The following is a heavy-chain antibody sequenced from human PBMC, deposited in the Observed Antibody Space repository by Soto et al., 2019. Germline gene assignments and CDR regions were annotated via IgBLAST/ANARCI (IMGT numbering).Heavy chain of an antibody. D-gene: IGHD4-17*01. J-gene: IGHJ4*02. CDR3: ASILDYGGNVYPDY. CDR2: IIPIFGTA. CDR1: GGTFSSYA. Sequence: SVKVSCKASGGTFSSYAISWVRQAPGQGLEWMGGIIPIFGTANYAQKFQGRVTITADESTSTAYMELSSLRSEDTAVYYCASILDYGGNVYPDYWGQGTLVTVSS. V-gene: IGHV1-69*13.